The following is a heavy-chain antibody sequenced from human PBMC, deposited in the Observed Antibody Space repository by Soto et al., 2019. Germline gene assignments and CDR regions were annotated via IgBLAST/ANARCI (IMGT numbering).Heavy chain of an antibody. Sequence: SETLSLTCAVYGGSFSGYYWSWIRQPPGKGLEWIGEINHSGSTNYNPSLKSRVTISVDTSKNQFSLKLSSVTAADTAVYYCARGVNWFDPWGQGTLVTVSS. CDR2: INHSGST. CDR1: GGSFSGYY. J-gene: IGHJ5*02. V-gene: IGHV4-34*01. CDR3: ARGVNWFDP.